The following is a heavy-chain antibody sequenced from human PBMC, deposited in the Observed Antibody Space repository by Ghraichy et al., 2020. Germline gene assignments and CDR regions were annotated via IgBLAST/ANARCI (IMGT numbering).Heavy chain of an antibody. CDR3: AARNYYDMSGYYWYYFDY. CDR1: GFTFSNYA. V-gene: IGHV3-23*01. CDR2: VSGSGGST. Sequence: GESLNISCAVSGFTFSNYAMSWVRQAPGKGLEWVSAVSGSGGSTYYADSVKGRFTISRDNSKNTLYLQMNSLRAEDTAVYYCAARNYYDMSGYYWYYFDYWGQGTLVTVSS. D-gene: IGHD3-22*01. J-gene: IGHJ4*02.